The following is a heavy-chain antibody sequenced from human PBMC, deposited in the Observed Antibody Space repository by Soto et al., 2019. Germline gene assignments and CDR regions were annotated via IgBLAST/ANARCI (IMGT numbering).Heavy chain of an antibody. CDR2: IYYSGST. CDR3: ARGQWIQLSPGAAGTNYFDY. J-gene: IGHJ4*02. Sequence: SETLSLTCTVSGGSISSGGYYWSWIRQHPGKGLEWIGYIYYSGSTYYNPSLKSRVTISVDTSKNQFSLKLSSVTAADTAVYYCARGQWIQLSPGAAGTNYFDYWGQGTLVTVSS. D-gene: IGHD5-18*01. V-gene: IGHV4-31*03. CDR1: GGSISSGGYY.